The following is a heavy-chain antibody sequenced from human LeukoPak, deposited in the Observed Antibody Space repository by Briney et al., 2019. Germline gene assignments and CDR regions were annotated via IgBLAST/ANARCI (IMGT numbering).Heavy chain of an antibody. CDR2: ISSSSSYI. D-gene: IGHD3-22*01. V-gene: IGHV3-21*04. Sequence: PGGSLRLSCAASGFTFSSYSMNWVRQAPGKGLEWVSSISSSSSYIYYADSVKGRFTISRDNSKNTLYLQMNSPRAEDTAVYYCAKTLYGSSGYYSVQHFDYWGQGTLVTVSA. J-gene: IGHJ4*02. CDR1: GFTFSSYS. CDR3: AKTLYGSSGYYSVQHFDY.